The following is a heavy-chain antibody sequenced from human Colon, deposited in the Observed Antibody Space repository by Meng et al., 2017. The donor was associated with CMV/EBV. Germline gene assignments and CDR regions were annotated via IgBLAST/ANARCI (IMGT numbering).Heavy chain of an antibody. CDR1: GFTFSSYA. CDR2: ISGSGGST. D-gene: IGHD2-15*01. J-gene: IGHJ4*02. Sequence: WGSLRLSCAASGFTFSSYAMSWVRQAPGKGLEWVSAISGSGGSTYYADSVKGRFTISRDNSKHTLYLQMNSLKTEDTAVYYCARGRQVAAFDYWGQGTLVTVSS. V-gene: IGHV3-23*01. CDR3: ARGRQVAAFDY.